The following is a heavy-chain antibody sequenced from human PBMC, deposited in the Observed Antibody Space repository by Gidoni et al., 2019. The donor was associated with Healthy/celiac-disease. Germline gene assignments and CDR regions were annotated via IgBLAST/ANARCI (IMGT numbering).Heavy chain of an antibody. D-gene: IGHD2-2*01. J-gene: IGHJ1*01. CDR3: ARVWGSCSSTSCYPDEYFQH. V-gene: IGHV3-74*01. CDR1: GFTFSSYW. Sequence: EVQLVESGGGLVQPGGSLRLSCAASGFTFSSYWMHWVRQAPGKGLVWVSRINSDGGSTSYADSVKGRFTISRDNAKNTLYLQMNSLRAEDTAVYYCARVWGSCSSTSCYPDEYFQHWGQGTLVTVSS. CDR2: INSDGGST.